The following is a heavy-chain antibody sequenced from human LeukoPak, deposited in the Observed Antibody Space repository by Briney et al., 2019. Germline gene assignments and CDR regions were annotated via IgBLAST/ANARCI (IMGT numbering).Heavy chain of an antibody. CDR2: ISYDGSNK. CDR1: GFTFSSYG. CDR3: AKDGLRWFGVHFDY. V-gene: IGHV3-30*18. J-gene: IGHJ4*02. D-gene: IGHD3-10*01. Sequence: GGSLRLSCAASGFTFSSYGMHWVRQAPGKGLEWVAVISYDGSNKYYADSVKGRFTISRDNSKNTLYLQMNSLRAEDTAVYYCAKDGLRWFGVHFDYWGQGTLVTVSP.